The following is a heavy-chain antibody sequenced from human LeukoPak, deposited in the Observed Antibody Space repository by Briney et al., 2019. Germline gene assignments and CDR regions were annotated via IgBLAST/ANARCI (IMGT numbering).Heavy chain of an antibody. V-gene: IGHV3-43*01. Sequence: GGSLRLSCAASGFTFDDCIRHWVRQAPGKGLEWVSLISWDGDTTYYADSVKGRFTISRDNAKNSLYLQMNSLRAEDTAVYYCAELGITMIGGVWGKGTTVTISS. D-gene: IGHD3-10*02. CDR3: AELGITMIGGV. CDR2: ISWDGDTT. CDR1: GFTFDDCI. J-gene: IGHJ6*04.